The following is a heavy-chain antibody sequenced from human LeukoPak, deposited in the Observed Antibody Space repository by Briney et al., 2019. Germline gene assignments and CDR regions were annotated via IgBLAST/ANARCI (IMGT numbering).Heavy chain of an antibody. CDR2: IYYGGST. CDR3: ARLQDSSGYYGY. Sequence: KTSETLSLTCSVSGGSISSYYWNWIRQPPGKGLEWTGSIYYGGSTNYNASLRSRVTISVDSSKNQFSLKLSSVTAADTAVYYCARLQDSSGYYGYWGQGTLVTVSS. V-gene: IGHV4-59*08. J-gene: IGHJ4*02. D-gene: IGHD3-22*01. CDR1: GGSISSYY.